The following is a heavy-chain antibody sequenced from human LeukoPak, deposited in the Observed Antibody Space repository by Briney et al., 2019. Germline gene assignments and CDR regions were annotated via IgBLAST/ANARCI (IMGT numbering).Heavy chain of an antibody. CDR1: GFTFSSYW. CDR3: ATDHPDSSSWYDLYFDL. Sequence: PGGSLRLSCAASGFTFSSYWMSWVRQAPGKGLEWVANIKQDGSEKYYVDSVKGRFTISRDNAKNSLYLQMNSLRAEDTAVYYCATDHPDSSSWYDLYFDLWGRGTLVIVSS. CDR2: IKQDGSEK. D-gene: IGHD6-13*01. J-gene: IGHJ2*01. V-gene: IGHV3-7*01.